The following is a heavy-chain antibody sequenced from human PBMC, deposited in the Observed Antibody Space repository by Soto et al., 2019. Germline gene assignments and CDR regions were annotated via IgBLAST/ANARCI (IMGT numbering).Heavy chain of an antibody. CDR3: AKGQWLAQDPFDY. D-gene: IGHD6-19*01. CDR2: ISGSGGST. V-gene: IGHV3-23*01. J-gene: IGHJ4*02. CDR1: GFTFSSYA. Sequence: GGSLRLSCAASGFTFSSYAMSWVRQAPGKGLEWVSAISGSGGSTYYADSVKGRFTISRDNTKNTLYRQMNSLRAEDTAVYYCAKGQWLAQDPFDYWGQGTLVTVSS.